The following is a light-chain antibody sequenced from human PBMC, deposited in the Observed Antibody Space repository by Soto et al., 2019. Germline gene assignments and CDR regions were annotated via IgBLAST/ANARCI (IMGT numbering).Light chain of an antibody. J-gene: IGLJ2*01. CDR1: SSNIGSNT. Sequence: QSVLTQPPSASGTPGQRVTISCSGSSSNIGSNTVNWYQQLPGTAPKLLIYSNNQRPSGVPDRFSGSKSGTSASLVISGLQSEDEADYYCAAWDDSLNGPHVVFGGGTQLTVL. V-gene: IGLV1-44*01. CDR2: SNN. CDR3: AAWDDSLNGPHVV.